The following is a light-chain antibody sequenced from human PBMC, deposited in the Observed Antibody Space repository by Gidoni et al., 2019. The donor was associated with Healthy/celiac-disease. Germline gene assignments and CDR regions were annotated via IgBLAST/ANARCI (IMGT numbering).Light chain of an antibody. CDR1: QSVSSY. CDR2: DAS. Sequence: EIVLTQSPATLSLSPGERATLSCRASQSVSSYLAWYQQKPGQAPRLLIYDASNRATGIPARFSGSGSGTDFTLTISSREPEDFAVYYCQQRSNWPPYTFXQXTKLEIK. V-gene: IGKV3-11*01. J-gene: IGKJ2*01. CDR3: QQRSNWPPYT.